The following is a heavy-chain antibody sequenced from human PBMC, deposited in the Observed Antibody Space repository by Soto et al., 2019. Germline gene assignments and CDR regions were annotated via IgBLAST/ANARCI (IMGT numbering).Heavy chain of an antibody. V-gene: IGHV1-18*01. D-gene: IGHD5-12*01. CDR3: ARGRIVASIHDAFEI. J-gene: IGHJ3*02. CDR1: GYPFTSYG. Sequence: QGQLLQSGDEVKTPGASVRVSCRASGYPFTSYGISWVRQAPGQRLEWVAWISAYNGKRDTAQKFQGRVTMTLDTSTDTANMELGDLTSADTAVYYCARGRIVASIHDAFEIWGQGTKVTVSS. CDR2: ISAYNGKR.